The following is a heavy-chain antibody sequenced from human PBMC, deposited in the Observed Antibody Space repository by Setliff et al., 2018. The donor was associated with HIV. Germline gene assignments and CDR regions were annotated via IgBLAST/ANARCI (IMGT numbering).Heavy chain of an antibody. CDR3: ARVANVLAHPLYYYYMDV. CDR2: ISSSSRTR. Sequence: HPGGSLRLSCAASGFTLSIYSMKWARQAPGKGLEWVSYISSSSRTRYYGDSVKGRFTVSRDNAKNSLYLQMNSLRAEDTAVYYCARVANVLAHPLYYYYMDVWGKGTTVTVSS. CDR1: GFTLSIYS. D-gene: IGHD2-8*01. J-gene: IGHJ6*03. V-gene: IGHV3-48*01.